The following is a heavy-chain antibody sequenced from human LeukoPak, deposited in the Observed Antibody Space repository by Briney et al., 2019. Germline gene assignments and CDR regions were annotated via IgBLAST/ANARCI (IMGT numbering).Heavy chain of an antibody. Sequence: SLRLSCSASVLSFSTYAMTWVGQPPGKGLQWFSTFGVSGDTYYAVTVKGPFTMSRDNSKNTLYLQMDTLAAEDTAIYYSAKALYVSVGRELEHWGQGTLLTVSS. CDR2: FGVSGDT. V-gene: IGHV3-23*01. J-gene: IGHJ4*02. CDR1: VLSFSTYA. CDR3: AKALYVSVGRELEH. D-gene: IGHD3-10*01.